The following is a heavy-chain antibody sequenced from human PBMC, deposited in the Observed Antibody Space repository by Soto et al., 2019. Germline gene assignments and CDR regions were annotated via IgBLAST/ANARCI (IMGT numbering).Heavy chain of an antibody. CDR1: GGSFSGYY. Sequence: SETLSLTCAVYGGSFSGYYWSWIRQPPGKGLEWIGEINHSGSTNYNPSLKSRVTISVDTSKNQFSLKLSSVTAADTAVYYCARAYYYGSGSYYMSLWYFAYWGQGTLVTVSS. CDR2: INHSGST. J-gene: IGHJ4*02. D-gene: IGHD3-10*01. V-gene: IGHV4-34*01. CDR3: ARAYYYGSGSYYMSLWYFAY.